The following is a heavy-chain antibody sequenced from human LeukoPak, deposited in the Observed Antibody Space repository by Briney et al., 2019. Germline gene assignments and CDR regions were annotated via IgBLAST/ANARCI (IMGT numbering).Heavy chain of an antibody. CDR1: GGSISSYY. D-gene: IGHD2-15*01. CDR2: IYYSGST. V-gene: IGHV4-59*08. CDR3: ARRYCSGGSCYSSLDY. J-gene: IGHJ4*02. Sequence: SETLSLTCTVSGGSISSYYWSWIRQPPGKGLEWIGYIYYSGSTNYNPSLKSRVTISVDTSKNQFSLRLSSATAADTAVYYCARRYCSGGSCYSSLDYWGQGSLVTVSS.